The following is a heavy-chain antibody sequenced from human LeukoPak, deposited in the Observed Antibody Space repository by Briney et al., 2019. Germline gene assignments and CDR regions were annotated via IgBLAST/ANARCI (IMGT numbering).Heavy chain of an antibody. CDR2: IYHSGST. D-gene: IGHD1-26*01. V-gene: IGHV4-38-2*02. J-gene: IGHJ4*02. Sequence: PSETLSLTCTVSGYSISSGYYWGWIRQPPGKGLEWIGSIYHSGSTYYNPSLKSRVTISVDTSKNQFSLKLSSVTAAVTAVYYCARDIVGAAVDYWGQGTLVTVSS. CDR1: GYSISSGYY. CDR3: ARDIVGAAVDY.